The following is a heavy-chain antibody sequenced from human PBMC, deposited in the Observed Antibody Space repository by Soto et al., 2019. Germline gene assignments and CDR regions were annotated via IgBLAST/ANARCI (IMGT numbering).Heavy chain of an antibody. Sequence: GASVKVSCKASGYTFTSYDINWVRQATGQGLEWMGWMNPNSGNTGYAQKFQGRVTMTRNTSISTAYMELSSLRSEGTAVYYCARGRPQDIVLMVYAISPYYFDYWGQGTLVTVSS. D-gene: IGHD2-8*01. CDR3: ARGRPQDIVLMVYAISPYYFDY. J-gene: IGHJ4*02. CDR1: GYTFTSYD. CDR2: MNPNSGNT. V-gene: IGHV1-8*01.